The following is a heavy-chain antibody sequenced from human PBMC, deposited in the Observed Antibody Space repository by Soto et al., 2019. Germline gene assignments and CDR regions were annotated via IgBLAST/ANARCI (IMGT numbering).Heavy chain of an antibody. Sequence: QVQLVQSGAEVKQPGASVKVSCKASGYTFTSYGFSWVRQAPGQGLEWMGWISGYNGNTNYAQKLQGRVTLTTDTSTSTAYMELRSLRSDDTAVYYCARVRRETDAFDIWGQGTMVTVSS. CDR2: ISGYNGNT. CDR3: ARVRRETDAFDI. D-gene: IGHD1-26*01. J-gene: IGHJ3*02. V-gene: IGHV1-18*01. CDR1: GYTFTSYG.